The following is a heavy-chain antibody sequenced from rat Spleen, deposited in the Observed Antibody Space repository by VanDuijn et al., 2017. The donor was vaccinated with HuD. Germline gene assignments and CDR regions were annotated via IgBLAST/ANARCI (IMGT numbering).Heavy chain of an antibody. Sequence: EVKLVESGGGLVQPGRSLKLSCAASGFNFNDYWLGWVRQSPGKGLEWIGEIKKDSRTIHQNLSLKDKFTISRDNAQNTLYLKMNSMQTEDTANYYCARVGYSSYIRYFDYWGQGVMVTVSS. V-gene: IGHV4-2*01. CDR2: IKKDSRTI. J-gene: IGHJ2*01. CDR3: ARVGYSSYIRYFDY. D-gene: IGHD1-2*01. CDR1: GFNFNDYW.